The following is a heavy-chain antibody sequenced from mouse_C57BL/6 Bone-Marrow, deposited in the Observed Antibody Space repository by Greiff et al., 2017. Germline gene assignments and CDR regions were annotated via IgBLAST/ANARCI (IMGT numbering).Heavy chain of an antibody. CDR2: IRSKSNNYAT. CDR1: GFSFNTYA. J-gene: IGHJ2*01. Sequence: EVMLVESGGGLVQPKGSLKLSCAASGFSFNTYAMNWVRQAPGKGLEWVARIRSKSNNYATYYADSVKDRFTISRDDSESMLYLQMNNLKTEDTAMYYCVRHGWLLNFDYWGQGTTLTVSS. CDR3: VRHGWLLNFDY. D-gene: IGHD2-3*01. V-gene: IGHV10-1*01.